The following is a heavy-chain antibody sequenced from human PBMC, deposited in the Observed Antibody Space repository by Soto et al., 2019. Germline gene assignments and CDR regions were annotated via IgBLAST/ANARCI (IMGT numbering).Heavy chain of an antibody. Sequence: GGSLRLSCAASGFTFSSYGMHWVRQAPGKGLEWVAVISYDGSNKYYADSVKGRFTISRDNSKNTLYLQMNSLRAEDTAVYYCAKGPSVGVNMIVVPGAFDIWGQGTMVTVSS. V-gene: IGHV3-30*18. CDR1: GFTFSSYG. CDR2: ISYDGSNK. D-gene: IGHD3-22*01. J-gene: IGHJ3*02. CDR3: AKGPSVGVNMIVVPGAFDI.